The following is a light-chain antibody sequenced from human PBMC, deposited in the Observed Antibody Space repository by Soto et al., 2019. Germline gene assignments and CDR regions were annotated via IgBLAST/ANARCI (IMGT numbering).Light chain of an antibody. V-gene: IGKV3-20*01. Sequence: EIVLTQSPGTLSLSPGERATLSCRASQSVSSSYLARYQQKPGQAPRLLIYGASSRATGIPDRFSGSGSGTDFTLTISRLEPEDFAVYYCQQYGSPWTFG. CDR1: QSVSSSY. J-gene: IGKJ1*01. CDR3: QQYGSPWT. CDR2: GAS.